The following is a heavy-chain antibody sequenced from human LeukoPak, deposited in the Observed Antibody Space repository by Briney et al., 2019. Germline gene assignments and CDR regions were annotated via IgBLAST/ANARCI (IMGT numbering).Heavy chain of an antibody. V-gene: IGHV1-8*03. D-gene: IGHD2-2*01. J-gene: IGHJ6*03. CDR3: ARVACETPAAIPNYYYYYYMDV. CDR2: MNPNSGNT. Sequence: GASVPVSCQASVYTFPSYDINWVRQATGQGLDWMGWMNPNSGNTGYAQKFQGRVTITMNTSISTAYMELSSLRSEDTAVYYCARVACETPAAIPNYYYYYYMDVWGKGTTVTVAS. CDR1: VYTFPSYD.